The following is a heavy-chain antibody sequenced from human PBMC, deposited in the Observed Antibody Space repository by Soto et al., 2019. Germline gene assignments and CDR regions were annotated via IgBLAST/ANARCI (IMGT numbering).Heavy chain of an antibody. Sequence: QVQLVQSGAEVKKPGSSVRVSCKASGDTLTFYSINWVRQARGLGLEWMGRINPVLSMSNYAQRFQGRVTMTADKSTSTAYMELSSLRSEDTAMYYCASSYGSGYRAFDYWGQGALVTVSS. J-gene: IGHJ4*02. CDR1: GDTLTFYS. D-gene: IGHD3-10*01. CDR2: INPVLSMS. CDR3: ASSYGSGYRAFDY. V-gene: IGHV1-69*02.